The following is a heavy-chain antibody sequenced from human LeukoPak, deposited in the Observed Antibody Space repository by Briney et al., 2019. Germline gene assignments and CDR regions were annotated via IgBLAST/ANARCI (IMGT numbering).Heavy chain of an antibody. Sequence: KPSETLSLTCTVSGGSISSYYWSWIRQPPGKGLEWIGYIYYSGSTNYNPSLKSRVTISVDTSKNQFSVKLSSVTAADTAVYYCARVGKLLWFGVPLDAFDIWGQGTMVTVSS. J-gene: IGHJ3*02. CDR2: IYYSGST. V-gene: IGHV4-59*01. CDR1: GGSISSYY. D-gene: IGHD3-10*01. CDR3: ARVGKLLWFGVPLDAFDI.